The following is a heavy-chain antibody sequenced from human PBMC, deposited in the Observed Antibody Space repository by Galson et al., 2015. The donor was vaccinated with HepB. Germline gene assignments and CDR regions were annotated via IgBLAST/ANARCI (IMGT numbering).Heavy chain of an antibody. CDR2: MNPNSGNT. CDR1: GYTFTSYD. CDR3: ARGAVSDWLLIKPNIDY. Sequence: SVKVSCKAFGYTFTSYDINWVRQATGQGLEWMGWMNPNSGNTGYAQKFQGRVTMTRNTSISTAYMELSSLRSEDTAVYYCARGAVSDWLLIKPNIDYWGQGTLVTVSS. V-gene: IGHV1-8*01. D-gene: IGHD3-9*01. J-gene: IGHJ4*02.